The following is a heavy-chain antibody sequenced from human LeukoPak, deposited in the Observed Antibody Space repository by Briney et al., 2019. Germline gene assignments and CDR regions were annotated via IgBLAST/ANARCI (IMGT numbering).Heavy chain of an antibody. CDR3: ANYDSSGTGAFDI. Sequence: ASVKVSCKASGYTFTSYAMNWVRQAPGHGLEWGGWINTNTGNPTYAQGFTGRFVFSLDTSASTAYMQISSLKAEDTAVYYCANYDSSGTGAFDIWGQGTMVTVSS. CDR1: GYTFTSYA. J-gene: IGHJ3*02. V-gene: IGHV7-4-1*02. D-gene: IGHD3-22*01. CDR2: INTNTGNP.